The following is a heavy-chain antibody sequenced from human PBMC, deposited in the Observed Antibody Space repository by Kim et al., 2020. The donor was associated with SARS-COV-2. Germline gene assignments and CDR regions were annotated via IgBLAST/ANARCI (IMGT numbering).Heavy chain of an antibody. CDR3: ARPRMLFHYYYGMDV. Sequence: DSVKGRFTSSRDNSKNTLYLQMNSLRAEDTAVYYCARPRMLFHYYYGMDVWGQGTTVTVSS. V-gene: IGHV3-30*07. D-gene: IGHD2-21*01. J-gene: IGHJ6*02.